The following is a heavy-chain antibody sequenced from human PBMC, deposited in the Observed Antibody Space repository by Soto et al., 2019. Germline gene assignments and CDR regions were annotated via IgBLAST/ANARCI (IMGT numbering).Heavy chain of an antibody. CDR1: DESLSGYY. Sequence: QVQLQQWGAGLLKPSETLSLTCAVYDESLSGYYYTWTRQPPGKGLEWIGEIPPSGSTHYNPSLKTRVTLSQDTSKKQLSLNLISVTAADTAVYYCSRGIDAYKGGRTWGQGTLVTVSS. CDR3: SRGIDAYKGGRT. CDR2: IPPSGST. J-gene: IGHJ5*02. D-gene: IGHD1-1*01. V-gene: IGHV4-34*02.